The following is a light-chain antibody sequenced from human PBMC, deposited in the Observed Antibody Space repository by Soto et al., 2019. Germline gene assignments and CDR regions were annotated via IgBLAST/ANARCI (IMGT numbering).Light chain of an antibody. V-gene: IGLV1-51*01. CDR2: DNY. CDR1: TSNIGNNF. J-gene: IGLJ2*01. Sequence: QSVLTQPPSVSAAPGQRVTISCSGSTSNIGNNFVSWYQQVPGTAPKLVIHDNYKRHSGIPDRFSGSKSGTSATLAITTLQTEDEADYFCGTWDASLRAEVFGGGTKLTVL. CDR3: GTWDASLRAEV.